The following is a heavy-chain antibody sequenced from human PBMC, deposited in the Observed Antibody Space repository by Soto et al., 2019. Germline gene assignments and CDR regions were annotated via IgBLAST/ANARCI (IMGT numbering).Heavy chain of an antibody. D-gene: IGHD6-25*01. V-gene: IGHV3-66*01. CDR3: AVAPRGERLLDFDH. J-gene: IGHJ4*02. Sequence: EVQLVESGGGLVQPGGSLRLSCVASGFTVSSKYMSWVRQAPGKGLEWVSVLYSGGSTYYADSVRDRFTISRDNSRNTLYLQMSILRVEDTAIYYCAVAPRGERLLDFDHWGRGTLVTVSS. CDR1: GFTVSSKY. CDR2: LYSGGST.